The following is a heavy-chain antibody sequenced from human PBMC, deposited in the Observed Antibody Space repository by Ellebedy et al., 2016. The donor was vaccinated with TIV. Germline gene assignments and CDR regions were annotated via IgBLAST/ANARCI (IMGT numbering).Heavy chain of an antibody. J-gene: IGHJ1*01. CDR3: ARGRDIRSSSDFQH. Sequence: AASVKVSCKASGYTFTDYGITWLRQAPGQGLEWMGWIGTDMGNTNYAQKFRGRVTMTTDTSTTTGYMELRSLRSDDTALYYCARGRDIRSSSDFQHWGQGTLVTVSS. CDR1: GYTFTDYG. D-gene: IGHD6-6*01. CDR2: IGTDMGNT. V-gene: IGHV1-18*04.